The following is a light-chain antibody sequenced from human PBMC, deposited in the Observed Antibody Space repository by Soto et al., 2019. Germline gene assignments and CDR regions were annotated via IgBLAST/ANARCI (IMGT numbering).Light chain of an antibody. J-gene: IGKJ2*01. CDR1: ENVSNNY. CDR2: GSS. Sequence: EVVLTQSPGTLSLSPGERATLSCRASENVSNNYLAWYQQKPGQAPRLLIFGSSDRAAGIPDRFRGSGSGKDFTLTIRRLEPEDFTVYYWQQYGSSHPYTFGQGTKLEIK. V-gene: IGKV3-20*01. CDR3: QQYGSSHPYT.